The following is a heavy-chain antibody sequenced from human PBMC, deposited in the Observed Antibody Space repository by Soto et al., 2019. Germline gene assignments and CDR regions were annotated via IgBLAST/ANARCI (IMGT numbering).Heavy chain of an antibody. CDR2: IIPIFGTA. J-gene: IGHJ3*02. V-gene: IGHV1-69*12. Sequence: QVQLVQSGAEVKKPGSSVKVSCKASGGTFSSYAISWVRQAPGQGLEWMGGIIPIFGTANYAQKFQGRVTITADESTSTAYMELSSLRSEDTAVYYCATATTVTTTRGRGAFDIWGQGTMVTVSS. CDR1: GGTFSSYA. CDR3: ATATTVTTTRGRGAFDI. D-gene: IGHD4-17*01.